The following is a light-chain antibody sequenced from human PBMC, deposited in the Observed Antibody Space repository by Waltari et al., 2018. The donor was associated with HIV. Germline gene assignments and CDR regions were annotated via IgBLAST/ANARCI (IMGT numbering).Light chain of an antibody. V-gene: IGLV2-11*01. J-gene: IGLJ3*02. CDR2: EVI. CDR1: SSDAGRYAS. Sequence: QSALTQPRPVSGSPGQSVTISCTGTSSDAGRYASVSWYLQHPGKVPKLIIYEVIKRPSGVPDRFSGSKSGNTASLTISGLQTEDEADYFCCSYAGTYTYVLFGGGTKLTVL. CDR3: CSYAGTYTYVL.